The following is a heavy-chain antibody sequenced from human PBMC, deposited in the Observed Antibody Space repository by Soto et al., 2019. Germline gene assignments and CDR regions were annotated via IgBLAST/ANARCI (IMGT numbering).Heavy chain of an antibody. CDR1: GGTLSSYA. CDR3: ASNYEDYYYGMDV. Sequence: SVKVSCKASGGTLSSYAISWVRQAPGQGLEWMGGIIPIFGTANYAQKFQGRVTITADESTSTAYMELSSLRSEDTAVYYCASNYEDYYYGMDVWGQGTTVTVSS. J-gene: IGHJ6*02. CDR2: IIPIFGTA. D-gene: IGHD4-4*01. V-gene: IGHV1-69*13.